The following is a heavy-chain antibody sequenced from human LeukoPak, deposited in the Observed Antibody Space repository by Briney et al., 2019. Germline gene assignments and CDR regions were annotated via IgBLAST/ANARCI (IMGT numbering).Heavy chain of an antibody. CDR3: ARGAIAARRAPFDY. J-gene: IGHJ4*02. CDR2: IYYSGSA. D-gene: IGHD6-6*01. CDR1: GGSISSYY. V-gene: IGHV4-59*01. Sequence: SETLSLTCTVSGGSISSYYWSWIRQPPGKGLEWIGYIYYSGSANYNPSLQSRVTISVDMSKNQFSLKLSSVTAADTAVYYCARGAIAARRAPFDYWGQGTLVTVSS.